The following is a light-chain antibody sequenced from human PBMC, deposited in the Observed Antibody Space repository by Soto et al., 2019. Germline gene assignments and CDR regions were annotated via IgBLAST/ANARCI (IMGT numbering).Light chain of an antibody. CDR2: GAS. CDR3: QQYNNWPYT. V-gene: IGKV3-15*01. J-gene: IGKJ2*01. Sequence: EIVMTQPPDTLSVSPGESATPSCRARQSITNNLAWYQQKPGQAPRLLIYGASTRPTGIPARFSGSGSGTEFTLTISSLQSEDFAVYYCQQYNNWPYTFAQGTKLEI. CDR1: QSITNN.